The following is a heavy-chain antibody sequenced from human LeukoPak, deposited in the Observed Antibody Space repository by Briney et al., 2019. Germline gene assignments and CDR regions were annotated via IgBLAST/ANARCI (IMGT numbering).Heavy chain of an antibody. CDR3: ARENYDSSGYYYLYWYFDL. Sequence: GGSLRLSCAASGFTFSGYSMNWVRQAPGKGLEWISSFTISVGSNYIYYADSVKGRFTISRDNSKNTLYLQMNSLRAEDTAVYYCARENYDSSGYYYLYWYFDLWGRGTLVTVSS. CDR2: FTISVGSNYI. J-gene: IGHJ2*01. CDR1: GFTFSGYS. D-gene: IGHD3-22*01. V-gene: IGHV3-21*01.